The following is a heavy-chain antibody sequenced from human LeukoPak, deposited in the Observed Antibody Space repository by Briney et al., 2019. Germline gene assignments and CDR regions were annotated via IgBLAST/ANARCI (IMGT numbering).Heavy chain of an antibody. CDR1: GFTVSSNY. CDR3: ARGYYDSSGYYAYYFDY. J-gene: IGHJ4*02. Sequence: GGSLRLSCAASGFTVSSNYMSWVRQAPGKGLEWVSVIYSGGSTYYADSVKGRFTISRDNSKNTLYLQMNSLRTEDTAVYYCARGYYDSSGYYAYYFDYWGQGTLVTVSS. V-gene: IGHV3-53*01. CDR2: IYSGGST. D-gene: IGHD3-22*01.